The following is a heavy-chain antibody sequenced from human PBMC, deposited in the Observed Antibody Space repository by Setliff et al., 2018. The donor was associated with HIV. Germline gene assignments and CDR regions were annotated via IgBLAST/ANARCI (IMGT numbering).Heavy chain of an antibody. J-gene: IGHJ6*03. CDR3: ARLSIPAYYYMDV. Sequence: ASVKVSCKASGYTFTSYAIHWVRQAPGQSLEWMGWINAGYGNTKYSQKFQGRVTMTTVTSTSTAYMELRSLRSDDTAVYYCARLSIPAYYYMDVWGKGTTVTVSS. CDR1: GYTFTSYA. V-gene: IGHV1-3*01. D-gene: IGHD2-21*01. CDR2: INAGYGNT.